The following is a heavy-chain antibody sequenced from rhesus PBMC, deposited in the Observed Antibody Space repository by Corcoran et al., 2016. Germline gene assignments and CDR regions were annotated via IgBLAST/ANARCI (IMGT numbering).Heavy chain of an antibody. Sequence: QVQLQESGPGLVKPSETLSLTCAVSGGSISSNYWSWIRQPPGKGGEWIGRSNGSGGSTDYNPSPKSRVTISTDTSKNQFSLKLSSVTAADTAVYYCARIGGTYWLSDVWGPGVLVTVSS. J-gene: IGHJ5-1*01. CDR3: ARIGGTYWLSDV. V-gene: IGHV4-160*01. CDR1: GGSISSNY. CDR2: SNGSGGST. D-gene: IGHD2-15*01.